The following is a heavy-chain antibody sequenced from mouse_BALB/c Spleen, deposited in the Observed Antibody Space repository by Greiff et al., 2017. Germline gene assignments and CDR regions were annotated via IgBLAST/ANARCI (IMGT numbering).Heavy chain of an antibody. CDR1: GFSLSRYS. D-gene: IGHD2-10*02. Sequence: VMLVESGPGLVAPSQSLSITCTVSGFSLSRYSVHWVRQPPGKGLEWLGMIWGGGSTDYNSALKSRLSISKDNSKSQVFLKMNSLQTDDTAMYYCARNEYGNSAWFAYWGQGTLVTVSA. CDR3: ARNEYGNSAWFAY. V-gene: IGHV2-6-4*01. CDR2: IWGGGST. J-gene: IGHJ3*01.